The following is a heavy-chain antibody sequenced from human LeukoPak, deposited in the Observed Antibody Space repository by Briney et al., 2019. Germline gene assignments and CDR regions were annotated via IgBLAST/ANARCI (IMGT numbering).Heavy chain of an antibody. J-gene: IGHJ4*02. V-gene: IGHV4-39*01. CDR3: ARTQSCGSSTSCWIDY. D-gene: IGHD2-2*01. CDR2: IYYSGST. CDR1: GGSISSSSYY. Sequence: PSETLSLTCAVSGGSISSSSYYWGWIRQPPGKGLEWIGSIYYSGSTYYNPSLKSRVTISVDTSKNQFSLKLSSVTAADTAVYYCARTQSCGSSTSCWIDYWGQGTLVTVSS.